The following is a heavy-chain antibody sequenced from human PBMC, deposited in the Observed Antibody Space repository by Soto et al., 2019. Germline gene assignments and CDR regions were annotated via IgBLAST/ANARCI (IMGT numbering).Heavy chain of an antibody. CDR3: SGCSGGACHQRYGMDV. J-gene: IGHJ6*02. V-gene: IGHV3-21*01. Sequence: EVHLVESGGGLVKPGGSLRLSCAVSGFTFSSCTMNWVRQAPGKGLAWVSSISPSTSHIYYADSVKGRFTISRDNAKNSLFLQMNSQIAEDTAVYYCSGCSGGACHQRYGMDVWGQGSTVTVSS. CDR1: GFTFSSCT. CDR2: ISPSTSHI. D-gene: IGHD2-15*01.